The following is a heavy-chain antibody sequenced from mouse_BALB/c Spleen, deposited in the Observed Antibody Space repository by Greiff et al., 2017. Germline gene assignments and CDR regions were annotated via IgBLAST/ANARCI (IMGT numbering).Heavy chain of an antibody. J-gene: IGHJ4*01. CDR3: TREAITGFYAMDY. D-gene: IGHD4-1*01. CDR1: GYTFTSYW. Sequence: VQLHQPGAELVKPGASVKMSCKASGYTFTSYWMHWVKQRPGQGLEWIGVIDPSDSYTSYNQKFKGKATLTVDTSSSTAYMQLSSLTSEDSAVYYCTREAITGFYAMDYWGQGTSVTVSS. V-gene: IGHV1S127*01. CDR2: IDPSDSYT.